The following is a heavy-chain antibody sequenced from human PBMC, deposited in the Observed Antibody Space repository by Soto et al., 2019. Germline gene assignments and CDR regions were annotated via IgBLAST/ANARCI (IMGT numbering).Heavy chain of an antibody. CDR3: ASFSRMADGYY. V-gene: IGHV3-48*01. J-gene: IGHJ4*02. Sequence: EVHLVESGGGFVQPGGSLRLSCAASGSIFSSYAINWVRQAPGKGLEWVSYISGSGTTIYYADSVKGRFTISRDYAKSSLYLQMNSLRAEDTAMYYCASFSRMADGYYWGQGTLVTVSS. D-gene: IGHD3-22*01. CDR1: GSIFSSYA. CDR2: ISGSGTTI.